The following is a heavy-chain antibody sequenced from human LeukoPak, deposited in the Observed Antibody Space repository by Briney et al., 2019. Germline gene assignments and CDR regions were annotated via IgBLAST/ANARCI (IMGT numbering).Heavy chain of an antibody. V-gene: IGHV4-59*08. CDR3: ASYSGSYGDFDY. CDR2: IYYSGST. Sequence: PSETLSLTCTVSGGSTSSYYWSWIRQPPGKGLEWIGYIYYSGSTNYYPSLKRRIPTSVDTSNNKSSMKLSSVTAADTAVYYCASYSGSYGDFDYWGQGTLVTVSS. CDR1: GGSTSSYY. D-gene: IGHD1-26*01. J-gene: IGHJ4*02.